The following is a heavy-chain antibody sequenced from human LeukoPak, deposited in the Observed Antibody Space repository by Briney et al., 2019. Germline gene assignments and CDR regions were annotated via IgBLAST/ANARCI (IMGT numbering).Heavy chain of an antibody. D-gene: IGHD2-8*01. V-gene: IGHV1-18*01. Sequence: ASVKVSCKASGYTFTSYGISWVRQAPGQGLEWMGGISAYNGNTNYAQKLQGRVTVTTDTSTSTAYMDLRRLRCGDTAVYYCAREMVYAPGTIDYWGQGTMVTVSS. CDR2: ISAYNGNT. CDR3: AREMVYAPGTIDY. CDR1: GYTFTSYG. J-gene: IGHJ4*02.